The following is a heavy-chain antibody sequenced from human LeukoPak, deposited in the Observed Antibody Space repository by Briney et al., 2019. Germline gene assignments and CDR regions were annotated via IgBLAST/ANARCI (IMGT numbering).Heavy chain of an antibody. D-gene: IGHD3-16*01. CDR2: INPNGGGT. Sequence: APVKVSCKASGYTFTGYYMHWVRQAPGQGLEWMGRINPNGGGTNYAQKFQGRVTMTRDTSISTAYMELSRLRSDDTAVYYCARDLRVITASLWGQGTLVTVSS. CDR3: ARDLRVITASL. CDR1: GYTFTGYY. J-gene: IGHJ4*02. V-gene: IGHV1-2*06.